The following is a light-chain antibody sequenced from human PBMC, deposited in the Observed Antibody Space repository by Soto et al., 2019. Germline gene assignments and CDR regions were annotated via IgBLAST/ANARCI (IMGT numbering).Light chain of an antibody. CDR1: SSDVGGYNY. J-gene: IGLJ3*02. CDR2: DVS. Sequence: QSALTQSASVSGSPGQSITISCTGTSSDVGGYNYVSWYQQHPGKAPKLIIYDVSNRLSGVSTRFSGSKSGNTASLTISGLQAEDEADYSCSSYTSTNSWVFGGGTQLTVL. V-gene: IGLV2-14*01. CDR3: SSYTSTNSWV.